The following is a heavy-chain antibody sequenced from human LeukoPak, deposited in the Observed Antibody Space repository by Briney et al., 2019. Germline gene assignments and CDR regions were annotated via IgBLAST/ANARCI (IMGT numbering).Heavy chain of an antibody. CDR3: ARGAGSGSYYDY. V-gene: IGHV3-48*01. D-gene: IGHD3-10*01. J-gene: IGHJ4*02. CDR1: GFTFSSYS. Sequence: PGGSLRLSCAASGFTFSSYSMNWVRQAPGKGLEWVSYISSSSNTIYYADSVKGRFTISRDNDKNSQYLQMNSLRAEDTAVYYCARGAGSGSYYDYWGQGTLVTVSS. CDR2: ISSSSNTI.